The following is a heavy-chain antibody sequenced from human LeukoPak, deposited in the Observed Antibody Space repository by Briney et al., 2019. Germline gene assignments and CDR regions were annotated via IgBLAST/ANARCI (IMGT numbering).Heavy chain of an antibody. CDR2: IYYSGST. CDR1: GGSISSYY. Sequence: SETLSLTCTVSGGSISSYYWSWLRQPPGKGLEWIGYIYYSGSTNYNPSLKSRVTISVDTSKNQFSLKLSSVTAADTAVYYCARSALVVPAAILFDYWGQGTLVTVSS. J-gene: IGHJ4*02. V-gene: IGHV4-59*01. CDR3: ARSALVVPAAILFDY. D-gene: IGHD2-2*02.